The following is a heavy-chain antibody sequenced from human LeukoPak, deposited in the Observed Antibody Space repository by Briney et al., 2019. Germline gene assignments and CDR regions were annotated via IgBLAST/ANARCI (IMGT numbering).Heavy chain of an antibody. Sequence: GGCLSLSCAASGFTFSDYCISWIRQAPGKGMEWASYISSSSSYTNYADSVKGRFTISRDNAKNSLYLQMNSLRAEDTAVYYCAREKDYYNCNDRDALAIWGQGTMVTVSS. CDR3: AREKDYYNCNDRDALAI. CDR2: ISSSSSYT. D-gene: IGHD1-1*01. J-gene: IGHJ3*02. CDR1: GFTFSDYC. V-gene: IGHV3-11*06.